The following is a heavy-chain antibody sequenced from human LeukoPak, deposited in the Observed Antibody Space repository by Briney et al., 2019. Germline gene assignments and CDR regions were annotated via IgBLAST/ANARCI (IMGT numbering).Heavy chain of an antibody. V-gene: IGHV3-7*01. D-gene: IGHD7-27*01. Sequence: GGSLRLSCAASGFIFSSFFLNWVRLTPGGELEWVACISLDGSETFYMDSVRGRFTISRDNTEKSLYLQMNSLRAEDTAVYFCVRDLGPSRHYFEYWGQGALVTVSS. J-gene: IGHJ4*02. CDR2: ISLDGSET. CDR1: GFIFSSFF. CDR3: VRDLGPSRHYFEY.